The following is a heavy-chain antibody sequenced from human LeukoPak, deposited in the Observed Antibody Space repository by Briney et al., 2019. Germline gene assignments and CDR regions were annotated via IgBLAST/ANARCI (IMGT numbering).Heavy chain of an antibody. CDR2: IYYSGST. Sequence: PSETLSLTCTVSGGSISSSSYYWGWIRQPPGKGLEWIGSIYYSGSTYYNPSLKSRVTISVDTSKNQFSLKLSSVTAADTAVYYCAREYSSSWYELDYYYYMDVWGKGTTVTVSS. V-gene: IGHV4-39*07. CDR1: GGSISSSSYY. CDR3: AREYSSSWYELDYYYYMDV. J-gene: IGHJ6*03. D-gene: IGHD6-13*01.